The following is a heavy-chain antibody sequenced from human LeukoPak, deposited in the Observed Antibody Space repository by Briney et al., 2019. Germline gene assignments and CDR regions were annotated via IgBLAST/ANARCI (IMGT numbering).Heavy chain of an antibody. D-gene: IGHD1-20*01. CDR2: INHSGNT. Sequence: PSETLSLTCAVYGGSFSGYYWSWIRQPPGKGLEWIGEINHSGNTNYNPSLKSRVTISVDTSKNQFSLKLSSVTAADTAVYYCARVVEAPVNWNDRGWFDPWGQGTLVTVSS. V-gene: IGHV4-34*01. J-gene: IGHJ5*02. CDR3: ARVVEAPVNWNDRGWFDP. CDR1: GGSFSGYY.